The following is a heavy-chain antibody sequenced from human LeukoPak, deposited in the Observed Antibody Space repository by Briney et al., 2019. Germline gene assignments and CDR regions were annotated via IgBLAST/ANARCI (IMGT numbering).Heavy chain of an antibody. CDR2: VYYTGST. D-gene: IGHD6-13*01. CDR3: ARHSLGISGNWFDP. J-gene: IGHJ5*02. Sequence: GSLRLSCAASGFTFSNYWMSRVRQAPGKGLEWIGTVYYTGSTYYNPSLRSRVTISVDTSKDQFSLYLSSVTAADTALYFCARHSLGISGNWFDPWGQGTLVTVSS. CDR1: GFTFSNYW. V-gene: IGHV4-39*01.